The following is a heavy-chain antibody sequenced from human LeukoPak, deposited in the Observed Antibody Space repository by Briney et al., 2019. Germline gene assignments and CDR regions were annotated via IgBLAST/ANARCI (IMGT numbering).Heavy chain of an antibody. D-gene: IGHD4-23*01. Sequence: GGSLRLSCAASGFTFSNYAMSWVRQAPGKGLEWVSAISGSGGSTYYADSVKGRFTISRDNSKNTLYLQMNSLRAEDTAVYYCAKDKRQGYGGSYYFDYWGQGTLVTVSS. CDR3: AKDKRQGYGGSYYFDY. CDR1: GFTFSNYA. J-gene: IGHJ4*02. V-gene: IGHV3-23*01. CDR2: ISGSGGST.